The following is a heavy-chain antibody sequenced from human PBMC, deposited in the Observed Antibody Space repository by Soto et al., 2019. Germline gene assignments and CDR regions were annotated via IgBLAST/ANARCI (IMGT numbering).Heavy chain of an antibody. CDR3: AGPHDRAGLGT. J-gene: IGHJ5*02. Sequence: GSVKVSCKASENTFSTYLVHWVRQVHGQGLEWMGWHNGYNGQTEYSQKFQGRVTITRDTSAKTAYLELRSLTSEDTAVYYCAGPHDRAGLGTWGQGTLVTVSS. CDR2: HNGYNGQT. D-gene: IGHD1-1*01. CDR1: ENTFSTYL. V-gene: IGHV1-3*01.